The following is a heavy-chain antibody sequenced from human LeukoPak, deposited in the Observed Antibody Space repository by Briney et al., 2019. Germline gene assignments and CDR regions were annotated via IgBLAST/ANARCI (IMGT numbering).Heavy chain of an antibody. CDR3: AKEPLGGDWELQYYFDY. Sequence: GGSLRPSCAASGFTFSSYAMSWVRQAPGKGLEWVSAISGSGGSTYYADSVKGRFTISRDNSKNTLYLQMNSLRAEDTAVYYCAKEPLGGDWELQYYFDYWGQGTLVTVSA. V-gene: IGHV3-23*01. CDR2: ISGSGGST. J-gene: IGHJ4*02. CDR1: GFTFSSYA. D-gene: IGHD1-26*01.